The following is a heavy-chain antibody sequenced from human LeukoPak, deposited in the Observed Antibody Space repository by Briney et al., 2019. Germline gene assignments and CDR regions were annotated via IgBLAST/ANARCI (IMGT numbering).Heavy chain of an antibody. V-gene: IGHV4-30-4*01. CDR2: IYYSGST. CDR1: GGSISSGDYY. J-gene: IGHJ4*02. D-gene: IGHD3-3*01. CDR3: ARNDFWSGYYGFDY. Sequence: SETLSLTCTVSGGSISSGDYYWSWIRQPPGTGLEWIGYIYYSGSTYYNPSLKSRVTISVDTSKNQFSLKLSSVTAADTAVYYCARNDFWSGYYGFDYWGQGTLVTVSS.